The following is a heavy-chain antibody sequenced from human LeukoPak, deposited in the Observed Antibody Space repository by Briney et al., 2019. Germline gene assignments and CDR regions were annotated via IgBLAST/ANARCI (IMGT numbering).Heavy chain of an antibody. Sequence: ASVKVSCKASGYTFTSYPMHWVRQAPGQRLEWMGWINPGNGNTKYSQNFEGRVTITRDTSTSTAYMELRSLRSDDTAVYYCARVVGEYSSSPGWFDPWGQGTLVTVSS. V-gene: IGHV1-3*01. CDR2: INPGNGNT. D-gene: IGHD6-13*01. CDR1: GYTFTSYP. J-gene: IGHJ5*02. CDR3: ARVVGEYSSSPGWFDP.